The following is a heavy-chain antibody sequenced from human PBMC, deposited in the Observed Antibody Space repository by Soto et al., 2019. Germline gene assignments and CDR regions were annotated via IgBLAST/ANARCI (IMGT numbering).Heavy chain of an antibody. D-gene: IGHD2-2*01. CDR1: GDTFTGYY. Sequence: ASVKVSCKASGDTFTGYYMHWVRQAPGQGLEWMGWINPNSGGTNYAQKFQGRVTMTRDTSISTAYMELSRLRSDDTAVYYCARDPGEVLPAATSSYYYDYSGMDVWGQGKTVTFSS. J-gene: IGHJ6*02. V-gene: IGHV1-2*02. CDR2: INPNSGGT. CDR3: ARDPGEVLPAATSSYYYDYSGMDV.